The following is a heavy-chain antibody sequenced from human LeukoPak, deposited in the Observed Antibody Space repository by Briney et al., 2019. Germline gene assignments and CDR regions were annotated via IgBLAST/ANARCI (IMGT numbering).Heavy chain of an antibody. Sequence: SETLSLTCAVSGGSISSGGYSWSWIRQPPGKGLEWIGYIYYSGSTYYNPSLKSRVTISVDTSKNQFSLKLSSVTAADTAVYYCARGYYDFWSGYFYWGQGTLVTVSS. CDR1: GGSISSGGYS. D-gene: IGHD3-3*01. J-gene: IGHJ4*02. V-gene: IGHV4-30-4*07. CDR3: ARGYYDFWSGYFY. CDR2: IYYSGST.